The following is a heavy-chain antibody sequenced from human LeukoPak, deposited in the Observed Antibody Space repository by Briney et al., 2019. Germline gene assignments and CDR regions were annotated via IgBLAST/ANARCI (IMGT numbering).Heavy chain of an antibody. V-gene: IGHV4-34*01. CDR1: GGSLSGYY. J-gene: IGHJ4*02. D-gene: IGHD2-2*01. CDR3: ARFQLLTSYYFDY. Sequence: SETLSLTCGVHGGSLSGYYWTWLRQPPGKGLEWIGEINHSGTTNYNSSLESRVTMSVDTSKNQFSLKLTSVTAADTAVYYCARFQLLTSYYFDYWGQGTLVTVSS. CDR2: INHSGTT.